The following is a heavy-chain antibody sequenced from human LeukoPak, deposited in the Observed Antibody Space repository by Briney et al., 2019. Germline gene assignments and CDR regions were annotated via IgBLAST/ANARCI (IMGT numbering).Heavy chain of an antibody. Sequence: PGGSLRLSCAASGFTFSSYWMSWVRQAPGKGLEWVANIKQDGSEKYYVDSVKGRFTISRDNAKNSLYLQMNSLRAEDTALYYCARGLDSSGYYDAFDIWGQGTMVTVSS. D-gene: IGHD3-22*01. CDR2: IKQDGSEK. CDR3: ARGLDSSGYYDAFDI. J-gene: IGHJ3*02. CDR1: GFTFSSYW. V-gene: IGHV3-7*03.